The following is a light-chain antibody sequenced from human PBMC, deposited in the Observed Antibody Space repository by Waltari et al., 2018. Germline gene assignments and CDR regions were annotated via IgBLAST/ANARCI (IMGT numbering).Light chain of an antibody. CDR1: NIGSNS. CDR3: QVWDNSSEHYV. CDR2: DDS. V-gene: IGLV3-21*04. J-gene: IGLJ1*01. Sequence: SSVLTQPPSVSVAPGNTARLTCGGNNIGSNSVHWYQLKPGQAPILVISDDSDRPSGIPERFSGSNSGNTATLTISRVEDGDEADYYCQVWDNSSEHYVFGTGTKVTVL.